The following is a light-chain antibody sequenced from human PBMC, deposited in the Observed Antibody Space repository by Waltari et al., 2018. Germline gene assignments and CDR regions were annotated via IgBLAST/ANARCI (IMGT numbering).Light chain of an antibody. Sequence: EIVMTQSPTTLSVSPGERATLSCRASLSVSTNLAWYQQKPGQAPRLLIYGASTRATGIPDRISGSGSGTEFTLTISSLQSEDFAVYYCQHYNDWYTFGQGTKLEI. V-gene: IGKV3-15*01. CDR2: GAS. CDR3: QHYNDWYT. J-gene: IGKJ2*01. CDR1: LSVSTN.